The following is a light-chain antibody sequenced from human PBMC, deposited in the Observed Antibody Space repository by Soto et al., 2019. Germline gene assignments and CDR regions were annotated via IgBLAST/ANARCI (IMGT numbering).Light chain of an antibody. Sequence: DIQMTQSPSSVSASVGDRDTISCRASQCISNWVAWYQQKPGKAPKLLIYAASTLPSWVPSRFSGSGSRTDFMLTISSLQPEDVAIYYCQPARRFRRTFGTGKTVDI. CDR1: QCISNW. CDR2: AAS. J-gene: IGKJ3*01. V-gene: IGKV1-12*01. CDR3: QPARRFRRT.